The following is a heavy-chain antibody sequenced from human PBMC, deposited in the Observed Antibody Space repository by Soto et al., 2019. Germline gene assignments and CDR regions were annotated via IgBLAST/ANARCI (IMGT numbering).Heavy chain of an antibody. Sequence: SVKVSCKASGGTFSSYAISWVRQAPGQGLEWMGGIIPIFGTANYAQKFQGRVTITADESTSTAYMELSSLRSEDTAVYYCARVNIDTAMVRGDYYYGMDVWGQGTTVTVSS. CDR3: ARVNIDTAMVRGDYYYGMDV. CDR1: GGTFSSYA. V-gene: IGHV1-69*13. J-gene: IGHJ6*02. D-gene: IGHD5-18*01. CDR2: IIPIFGTA.